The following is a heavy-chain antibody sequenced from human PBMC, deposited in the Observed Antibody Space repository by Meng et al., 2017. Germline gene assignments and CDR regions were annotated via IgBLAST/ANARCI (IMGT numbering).Heavy chain of an antibody. Sequence: GESLKISCAASGFTVSSNYMSWVRQAPGKGLEWVSVIYSGGSTYYADAVKGRFTISRDNSKNTLYLQMNSLGAEDTAVYYCARVSRTRGAVDIWGQGTMVTVSS. CDR1: GFTVSSNY. CDR2: IYSGGST. V-gene: IGHV3-53*01. CDR3: ARVSRTRGAVDI. J-gene: IGHJ3*02. D-gene: IGHD1-14*01.